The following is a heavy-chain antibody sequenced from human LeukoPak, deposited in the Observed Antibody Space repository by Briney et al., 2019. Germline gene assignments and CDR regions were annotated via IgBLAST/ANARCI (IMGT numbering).Heavy chain of an antibody. CDR2: ISGSGGST. J-gene: IGHJ4*02. CDR1: GFTFSSYA. D-gene: IGHD4-17*01. Sequence: PGGSLRLSCAASGFTFSSYAMSWVRQAPGKGLEWVSAISGSGGSTYYADSVKGRFTISRDNSKNTLYLQMNSLRAEDTAVYYCAKDNNHDYGDYRWSYYFDYWGQAALVTVSS. V-gene: IGHV3-23*01. CDR3: AKDNNHDYGDYRWSYYFDY.